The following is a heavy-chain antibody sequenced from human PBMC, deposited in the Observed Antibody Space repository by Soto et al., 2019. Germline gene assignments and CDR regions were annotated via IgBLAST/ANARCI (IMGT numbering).Heavy chain of an antibody. D-gene: IGHD3-22*01. CDR1: GYTFTSYG. V-gene: IGHV1-18*01. Sequence: ASVKVSCKASGYTFTSYGISWVRQAPGQGLEWMGWISAYNGNTNYAQKLQGRVTMTTDTSTSTAYMELRSLGSDDTAVYYCARDGLNNYYDSSGYPSPGAFDIWGQGTMVTVSS. CDR2: ISAYNGNT. J-gene: IGHJ3*02. CDR3: ARDGLNNYYDSSGYPSPGAFDI.